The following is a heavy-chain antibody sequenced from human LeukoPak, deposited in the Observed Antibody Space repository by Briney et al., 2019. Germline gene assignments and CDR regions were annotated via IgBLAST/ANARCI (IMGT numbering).Heavy chain of an antibody. CDR2: INHSGST. J-gene: IGHJ4*02. CDR1: GGSFSGYY. D-gene: IGHD2-2*01. CDR3: ARGSPPGYIVVVPAAMDRYDY. V-gene: IGHV4-34*01. Sequence: SETLSLTCAVYGGSFSGYYWSWIRQPPGKGLEWIGEINHSGSTDYNPSLKGRVTISVDTSKNQFSLKLSSVTAVDTAVYYCARGSPPGYIVVVPAAMDRYDYWGQGTLATVSS.